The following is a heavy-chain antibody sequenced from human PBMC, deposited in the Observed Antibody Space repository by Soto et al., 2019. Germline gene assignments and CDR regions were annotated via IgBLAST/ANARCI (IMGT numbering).Heavy chain of an antibody. CDR1: GFTFSNYD. CDR2: IGTAGDT. Sequence: GGSLRLSCAASGFTFSNYDMHWVRQVTGKGLEWVSTIGTAGDTYYPGSVKGRFTISRENAKNSLYLQMNSLRAEDTAVYYCARGRLISLYYFDYWGQGPRSPSPQ. CDR3: ARGRLISLYYFDY. J-gene: IGHJ4*02. V-gene: IGHV3-13*01. D-gene: IGHD2-15*01.